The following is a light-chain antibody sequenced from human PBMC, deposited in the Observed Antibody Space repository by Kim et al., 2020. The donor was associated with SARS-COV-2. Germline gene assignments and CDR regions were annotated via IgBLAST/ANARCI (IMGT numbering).Light chain of an antibody. CDR2: KVS. V-gene: IGKV2-30*02. CDR1: QSLVHSDGNTY. J-gene: IGKJ1*01. CDR3: MQGTHWPPWT. Sequence: DVVMTQSPLSLPVTLGQPASISCRSSQSLVHSDGNTYLNWFQQRPGQSPRRLIYKVSNRDSGVPDRFSGSGSGTDFTLKISRVEAEDVGVYYCMQGTHWPPWTFGQGTKLEI.